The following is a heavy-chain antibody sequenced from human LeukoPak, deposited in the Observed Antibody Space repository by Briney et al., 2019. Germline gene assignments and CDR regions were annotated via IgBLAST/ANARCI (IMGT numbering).Heavy chain of an antibody. CDR3: AKAPTTETTSTLYYY. J-gene: IGHJ4*02. CDR1: GFTFSSYG. D-gene: IGHD1-1*01. CDR2: ISYDGSSK. V-gene: IGHV3-30*18. Sequence: GGSLRLSCAASGFTFSSYGMHWVRQAPGKGLEWVAVISYDGSSKYYADSVKGRFTISRDNSKNTLYLQMNSLRAEDTAVYYCAKAPTTETTSTLYYYWGQGTLVTVSS.